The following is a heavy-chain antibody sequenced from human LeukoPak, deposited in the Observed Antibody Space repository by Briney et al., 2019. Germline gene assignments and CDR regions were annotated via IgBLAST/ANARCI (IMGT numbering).Heavy chain of an antibody. CDR3: AKSRDTAMVILLFDY. CDR2: ISGSGGST. CDR1: GFTFSSYA. Sequence: GGSLRLSXAASGFTFSSYAMSWVRQAPGKGLEWVSAISGSGGSTYYADSVKGRFTISRDNSKNTLYLQMNSLRAEDTAVYYCAKSRDTAMVILLFDYWGQGTLVTVSS. V-gene: IGHV3-23*01. J-gene: IGHJ4*02. D-gene: IGHD5-18*01.